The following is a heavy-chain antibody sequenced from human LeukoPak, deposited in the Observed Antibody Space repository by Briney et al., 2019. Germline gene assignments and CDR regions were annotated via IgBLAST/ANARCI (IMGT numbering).Heavy chain of an antibody. V-gene: IGHV3-53*01. J-gene: IGHJ4*02. CDR3: ARHDSFIPY. Sequence: GGSLRLSCAASGFTVSDNYMTWVRQAPGKGLEWVSVFYNTGYTYYADSVKGRFTISRDNTKNTVYLQMNNLRADDTAVYFCARHDSFIPYWGQGTLVTVSS. D-gene: IGHD5-18*01. CDR2: FYNTGYT. CDR1: GFTVSDNY.